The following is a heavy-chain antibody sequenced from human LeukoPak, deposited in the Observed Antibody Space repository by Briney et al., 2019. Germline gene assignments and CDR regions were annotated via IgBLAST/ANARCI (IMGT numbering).Heavy chain of an antibody. Sequence: PSETLSLTCAVYGGSFSGYYWSWIRQPPGKGLEWIGEINHSGSTNYNPSLKSRVTISVDTSKNQFSLKLSSVTAADTAVYYCARGRVRMATTPFDYWGQGTLVTVSS. J-gene: IGHJ4*02. CDR3: ARGRVRMATTPFDY. V-gene: IGHV4-34*01. D-gene: IGHD5-24*01. CDR2: INHSGST. CDR1: GGSFSGYY.